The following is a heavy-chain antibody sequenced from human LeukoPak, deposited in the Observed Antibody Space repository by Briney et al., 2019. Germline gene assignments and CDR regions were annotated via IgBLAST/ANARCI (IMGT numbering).Heavy chain of an antibody. CDR3: ARQYYYGSGTQGAWFDP. J-gene: IGHJ5*02. D-gene: IGHD3-10*01. CDR2: IYPGDSDT. Sequence: GESLKISCKGSGYSFTSYWIGWVRQMPGKGPEWMGIIYPGDSDTRYSPSFQGPVTISADKSISTAYLQWSSLKASDTAMYYCARQYYYGSGTQGAWFDPWGQGTLVTVSS. CDR1: GYSFTSYW. V-gene: IGHV5-51*01.